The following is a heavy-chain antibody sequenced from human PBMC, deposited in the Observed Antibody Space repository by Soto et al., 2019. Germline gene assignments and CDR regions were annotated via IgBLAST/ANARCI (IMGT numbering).Heavy chain of an antibody. V-gene: IGHV1-3*01. CDR3: ASNFRARYYDSSCYGCDP. D-gene: IGHD3-22*01. CDR1: GYTFTSYA. Sequence: QVQLVQSGAEVKKPGASVKVSCKASGYTFTSYAMHWVRQAPGQRLEWMGWINAGNGNTKYSQKFQGRVTITTDTSARTVYMEWSSWRSEDTAVYFCASNFRARYYDSSCYGCDPWGQGTLVNVSS. J-gene: IGHJ5*02. CDR2: INAGNGNT.